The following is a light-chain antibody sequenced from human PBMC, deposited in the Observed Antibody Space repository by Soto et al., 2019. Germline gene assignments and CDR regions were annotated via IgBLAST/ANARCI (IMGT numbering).Light chain of an antibody. J-gene: IGKJ4*01. CDR3: MKSTYIQLT. V-gene: IGKV2D-29*01. CDR1: QSLLHTDGKDH. CDR2: EVS. Sequence: VLSQTPLSLSVTPGQPASISCRSNQSLLHTDGKDHLYWFLQKPGQPPQLLIYEVSNRFSGVTERFSGSGSGTDFTLKISRLEAEDVGVYYCMKSTYIQLTFGGGTKVDIK.